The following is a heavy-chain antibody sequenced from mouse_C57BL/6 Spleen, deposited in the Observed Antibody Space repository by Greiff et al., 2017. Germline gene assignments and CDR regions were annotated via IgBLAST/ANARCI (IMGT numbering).Heavy chain of an antibody. CDR2: INPNYGTT. CDR1: GYSFTDYN. V-gene: IGHV1-39*01. CDR3: ARGGYYGSSYDYYAMDY. J-gene: IGHJ4*01. D-gene: IGHD1-1*01. Sequence: EVQLVESGPELVKPGASVKISCKASGYSFTDYNMNWVKQSNGKSLEWIGVINPNYGTTSYNQKFKGKATLTVDQSSSTAYMQLNSLTSEDSAVYYCARGGYYGSSYDYYAMDYWGQGTSVTVSS.